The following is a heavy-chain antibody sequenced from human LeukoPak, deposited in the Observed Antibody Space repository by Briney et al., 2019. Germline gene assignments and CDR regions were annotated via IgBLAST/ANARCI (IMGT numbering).Heavy chain of an antibody. CDR3: AREVELRFLDWFDP. J-gene: IGHJ5*02. Sequence: SETLSLTCTVSGGSISSYYWSWIRQPPGKGLEWIGYIYYSGSTNYNPSLKSRVTISVDTSKNQFSLKLSSVAAADTAVYYCAREVELRFLDWFDPWGQGTLVTVSS. CDR2: IYYSGST. CDR1: GGSISSYY. V-gene: IGHV4-59*08. D-gene: IGHD1-7*01.